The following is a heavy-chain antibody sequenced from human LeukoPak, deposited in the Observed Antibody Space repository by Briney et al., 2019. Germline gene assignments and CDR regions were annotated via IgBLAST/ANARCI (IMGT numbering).Heavy chain of an antibody. J-gene: IGHJ4*02. V-gene: IGHV4-34*01. D-gene: IGHD3-10*01. CDR3: ARGYDYGSGSGESLFDY. Sequence: PGGSLRLSCAASGFTFSHYWMTWVRQAPGKGLEWIGEINHSGSTNYNPSLKSRVTISVDTSKNQFSLNLSSVTAADTAMYYCARGYDYGSGSGESLFDYWGQGTLVTVSS. CDR2: INHSGST. CDR1: GFTFSHYW.